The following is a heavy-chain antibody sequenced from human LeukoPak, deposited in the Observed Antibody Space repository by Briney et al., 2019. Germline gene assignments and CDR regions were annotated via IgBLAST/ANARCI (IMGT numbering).Heavy chain of an antibody. Sequence: SETLSLTCTVSGYSINSGYYWGWIRQPPGKGLEWIGSIYHSGSTYYNPSLKSRVTISVDTSKNQFSLKLSSVTAADTAVYYCAREGKCSSTSCYLFDYYYMDVWGKGTTVTVSS. CDR3: AREGKCSSTSCYLFDYYYMDV. J-gene: IGHJ6*03. CDR2: IYHSGST. V-gene: IGHV4-38-2*02. D-gene: IGHD2-2*01. CDR1: GYSINSGYY.